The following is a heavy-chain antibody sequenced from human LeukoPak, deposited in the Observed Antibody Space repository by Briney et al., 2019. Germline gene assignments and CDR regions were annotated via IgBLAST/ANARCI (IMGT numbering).Heavy chain of an antibody. V-gene: IGHV3-53*04. CDR1: GFTVSSNY. D-gene: IGHD3-10*01. J-gene: IGHJ4*02. Sequence: GGSLRLSCAASGFTVSSNYMSWVRQAPGKGLERASVIYSGGSTYYADSVKGRFTISRHNSKNTLYLQMNSLRAEDTAVYYCASSLGFGESPADHWGQGTLVTVSS. CDR2: IYSGGST. CDR3: ASSLGFGESPADH.